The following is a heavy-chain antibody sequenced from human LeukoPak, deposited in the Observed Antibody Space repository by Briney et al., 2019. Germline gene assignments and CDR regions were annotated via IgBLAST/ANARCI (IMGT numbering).Heavy chain of an antibody. J-gene: IGHJ4*02. CDR2: ISSSGSTI. D-gene: IGHD1-26*01. V-gene: IGHV3-48*03. CDR1: GFTFSSYE. CDR3: ARERGVIVGAPDDY. Sequence: GGSLRLSCAASGFTFSSYEMNWVRQAPGKGLEWVSYISSSGSTIYYADSVKGRFTISRDNAKNSLYLQMNSLRDEDTAVYYCARERGVIVGAPDDYWGQGTLVTVSS.